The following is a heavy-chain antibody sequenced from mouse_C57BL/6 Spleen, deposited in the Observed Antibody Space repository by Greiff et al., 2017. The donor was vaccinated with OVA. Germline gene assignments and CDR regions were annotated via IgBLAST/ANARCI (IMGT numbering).Heavy chain of an antibody. CDR1: GYTFTSYW. D-gene: IGHD1-1*01. V-gene: IGHV1-50*01. CDR2: IDPSDSYT. Sequence: QVQLQQPGAELVKPGASVKLSCKASGYTFTSYWMQWVKQRPGQGLEWIGEIDPSDSYTNYNQKFTGKATLTVDTSSSTAYMQLSSLTSEDSAVYCCGRGYYGLGYWGQGTTLTVSS. J-gene: IGHJ2*01. CDR3: GRGYYGLGY.